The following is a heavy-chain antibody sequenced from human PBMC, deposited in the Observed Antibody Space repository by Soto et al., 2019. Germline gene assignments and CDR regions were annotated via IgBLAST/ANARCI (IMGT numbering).Heavy chain of an antibody. CDR3: ARYPTLTDYFFHGMDV. J-gene: IGHJ6*02. CDR1: GYTFTNYW. Sequence: PGESLKISCKGSGYTFTNYWIVWVHQIPGKGLEWMGIIYPGDSDTRYSPSFQGQVTISADRSISTAYLQWSSLKASDTGMYYCARYPTLTDYFFHGMDVWGQGTTVTVSS. CDR2: IYPGDSDT. D-gene: IGHD4-17*01. V-gene: IGHV5-51*07.